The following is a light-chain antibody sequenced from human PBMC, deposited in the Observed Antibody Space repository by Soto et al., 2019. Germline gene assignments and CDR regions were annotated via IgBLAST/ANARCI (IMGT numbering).Light chain of an antibody. J-gene: IGKJ5*01. CDR2: GAS. CDR3: QQYNQGIT. Sequence: EIVLTQSPGTLSLSPGERATLSCRASQSVSSSYLAWYQQKPGQAPRLLIYGASSRATGVPARFSGSWSGTEFTLTITSLQSEDFAVYYCQQYNQGITFGQGTRLEIK. CDR1: QSVSSSY. V-gene: IGKV3-20*01.